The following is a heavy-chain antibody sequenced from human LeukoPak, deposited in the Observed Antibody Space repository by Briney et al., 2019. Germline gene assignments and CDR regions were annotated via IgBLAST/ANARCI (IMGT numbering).Heavy chain of an antibody. CDR3: AGAVLELGSYYYYFMDV. V-gene: IGHV1-69*05. D-gene: IGHD6-13*01. J-gene: IGHJ6*03. CDR1: GGTFSSYA. CDR2: IIPIFGTA. Sequence: SVKVSCKASGGTFSSYAISGVRQAPGQGLEWMGGIIPIFGTANYAQNFQGRVTTTTDESTSTAYMELSSLRSEDTAVYYCAGAVLELGSYYYYFMDVWGKGTTVTVSS.